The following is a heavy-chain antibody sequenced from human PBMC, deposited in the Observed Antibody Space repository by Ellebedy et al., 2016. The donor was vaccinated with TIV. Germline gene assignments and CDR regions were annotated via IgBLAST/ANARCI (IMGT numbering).Heavy chain of an antibody. CDR2: INHSGST. J-gene: IGHJ4*02. V-gene: IGHV4-34*01. Sequence: SETLSLXXAVYGASFSHYYWSWIRQPPRKGLEWIGEINHSGSTIYNPSLKGRVTISVDRSKNQFSLKLSSVTAADTAVYYCARTYQMFADGGCENWGQGTLVTVSS. CDR1: GASFSHYY. CDR3: ARTYQMFADGGCEN. D-gene: IGHD3-10*02.